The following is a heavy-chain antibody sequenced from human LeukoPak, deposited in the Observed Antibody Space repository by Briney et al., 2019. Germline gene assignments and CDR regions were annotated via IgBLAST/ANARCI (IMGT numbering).Heavy chain of an antibody. CDR2: LNPNSGGT. CDR3: AREIDYGSDPVAWFDP. CDR1: GYTFTGSY. J-gene: IGHJ5*02. Sequence: ASVKVSCKVSGYTFTGSYMRWVRQAPGQGLDWMGWLNPNSGGTNYAQKFQGRVTMTRDTSINTAYMELNRLRSDHTAMYYCAREIDYGSDPVAWFDPWGQGTLVTVSS. D-gene: IGHD3-10*01. V-gene: IGHV1-2*02.